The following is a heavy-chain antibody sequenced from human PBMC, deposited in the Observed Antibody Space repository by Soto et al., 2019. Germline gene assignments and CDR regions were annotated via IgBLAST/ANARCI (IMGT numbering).Heavy chain of an antibody. Sequence: HPGGSLRLSCSASGFTFTSYAMSWVRQAPGKGLEWVSGISGSGGDTKSADSVKGRFTISRDNFKNMLYLQMNSLRAEDTAVYYCAKRIRFLEWSGIDYWGQGTLVTVSS. V-gene: IGHV3-23*01. D-gene: IGHD3-3*01. CDR3: AKRIRFLEWSGIDY. J-gene: IGHJ4*02. CDR1: GFTFTSYA. CDR2: ISGSGGDT.